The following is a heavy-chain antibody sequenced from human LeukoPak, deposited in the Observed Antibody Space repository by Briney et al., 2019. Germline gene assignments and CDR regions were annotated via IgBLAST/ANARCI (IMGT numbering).Heavy chain of an antibody. V-gene: IGHV4-34*01. CDR2: INHSGST. CDR3: ARLVSDIVVVPVAIYYYYYYMDV. CDR1: GGSFSGYY. Sequence: PSETLSLTCAVYGGSFSGYYWSWIRQPPGKGLEWIGEINHSGSTNYNPSLKSRVTISVDTSKNQFSLKLSSVTAADTAVYYCARLVSDIVVVPVAIYYYYYYMDVWGKGTTVTVSS. J-gene: IGHJ6*03. D-gene: IGHD2-2*01.